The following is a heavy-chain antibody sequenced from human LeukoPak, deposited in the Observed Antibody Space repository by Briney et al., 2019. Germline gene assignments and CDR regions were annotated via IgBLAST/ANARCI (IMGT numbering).Heavy chain of an antibody. CDR2: IQYDGSNK. CDR3: AREGGNVWGSYRYAPGVPEPGYMDV. J-gene: IGHJ6*03. V-gene: IGHV3-30*06. CDR1: GLSFSSYG. Sequence: GGSLRLSCAASGLSFSSYGMHWVRQAPGKGLEWVAFIQYDGSNKFYADSVKGRFTISRDNSKNTLYLQMNSLRAEDTAVYYCAREGGNVWGSYRYAPGVPEPGYMDVWGKGTTVTVSS. D-gene: IGHD3-16*02.